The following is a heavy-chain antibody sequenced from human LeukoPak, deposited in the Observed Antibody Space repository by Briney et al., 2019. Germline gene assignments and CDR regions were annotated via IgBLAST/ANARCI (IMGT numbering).Heavy chain of an antibody. CDR2: IKQDGSEK. D-gene: IGHD5-24*01. CDR1: EFTFSSYW. Sequence: GGSLRLSCAASEFTFSSYWMSWVRQAPGKGLEWVANIKQDGSEKYYVDSVKGRFTISRDNAKNSLYLQMNSLRAEDTAVYYCARAGDGYPYYFDYWGQGTLVTVSS. V-gene: IGHV3-7*01. CDR3: ARAGDGYPYYFDY. J-gene: IGHJ4*02.